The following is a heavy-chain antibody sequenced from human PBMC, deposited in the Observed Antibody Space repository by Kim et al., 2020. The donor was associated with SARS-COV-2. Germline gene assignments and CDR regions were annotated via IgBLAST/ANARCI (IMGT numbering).Heavy chain of an antibody. CDR3: ASHTGGYSYGYYFDY. CDR1: GGSISSYY. V-gene: IGHV4-59*08. D-gene: IGHD5-18*01. J-gene: IGHJ4*02. Sequence: SETLSLTCTVSGGSISSYYWSWIRQPPGKGLEWIGYIYYSGSTNYNPSLKSRVTISVDTSKNQFSLKLSSVTAADTAVYYCASHTGGYSYGYYFDYWGQGTLVTVSS. CDR2: IYYSGST.